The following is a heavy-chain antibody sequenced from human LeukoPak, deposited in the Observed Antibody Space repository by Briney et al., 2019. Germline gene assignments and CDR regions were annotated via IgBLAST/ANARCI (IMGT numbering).Heavy chain of an antibody. J-gene: IGHJ6*03. CDR3: ARGVRGYSGYDSYYYYMDV. D-gene: IGHD5-12*01. CDR2: ISAYNGNT. Sequence: ASVKVSCKASGYTFTSYGISWMRQAPGQGLEWMEWISAYNGNTNYAQKLQGRVTMTTDTSTSTAYMELRSLRSDDTAVYYCARGVRGYSGYDSYYYYMDVWGKGTTVTVSS. V-gene: IGHV1-18*01. CDR1: GYTFTSYG.